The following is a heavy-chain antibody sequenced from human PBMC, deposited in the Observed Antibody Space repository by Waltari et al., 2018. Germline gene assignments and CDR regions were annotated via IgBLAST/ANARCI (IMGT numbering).Heavy chain of an antibody. CDR3: ASQLGVPGY. CDR1: GFTFGNYW. D-gene: IGHD1-1*01. V-gene: IGHV3-74*01. J-gene: IGHJ4*02. CDR2: ISNDGSIT. Sequence: EVQLVESGGGLVQPGGSLRLSCAASGFTFGNYWMYWVRQAPGKGLVWASLISNDGSITSYADSVKGRFTSSRDNAQNTLYLQMNSLRAEDTAVYYCASQLGVPGYWGQGTLVTVSS.